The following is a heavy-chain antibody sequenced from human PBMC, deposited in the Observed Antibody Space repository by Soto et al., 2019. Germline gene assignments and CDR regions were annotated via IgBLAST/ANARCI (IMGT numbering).Heavy chain of an antibody. CDR3: AREFYDVASPRFYY. V-gene: IGHV3-21*04. D-gene: IGHD5-12*01. Sequence: GGPLRLSCAASVFIFSYYTMAWVRQSPGKGLEWVSSISSSSSNIEYADSVKGRFSVSRDNANNSLFLQRNSLRVEDTAIYYCAREFYDVASPRFYYWGLGVLVTVSS. J-gene: IGHJ4*02. CDR1: VFIFSYYT. CDR2: ISSSSSNI.